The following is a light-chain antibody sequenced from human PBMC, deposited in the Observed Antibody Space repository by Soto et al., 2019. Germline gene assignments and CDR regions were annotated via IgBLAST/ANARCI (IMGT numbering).Light chain of an antibody. V-gene: IGKV3-11*01. J-gene: IGKJ4*01. Sequence: EIVLTQSPATMSLSPGERATLSCRASQSVSSYLAWYQHKPGQAPRLLIYDASNRATGIPARFSGSGSATDFSLTISSLEPEEFGVYNCPQRRNFLTFGGRTTVEIK. CDR3: PQRRNFLT. CDR2: DAS. CDR1: QSVSSY.